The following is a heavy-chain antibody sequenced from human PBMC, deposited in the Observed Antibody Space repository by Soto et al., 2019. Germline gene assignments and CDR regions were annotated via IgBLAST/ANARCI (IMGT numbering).Heavy chain of an antibody. J-gene: IGHJ6*02. CDR3: ARDKNAPDYDFWSGPVSYGMDV. Sequence: TLSLTCTVSGGSISSGDYYWSWIRQPPGKGLEWIGYIYYSGSTYYNPSLKSRVTISVDTSKNQFSLKLSSVTAADTAVYYCARDKNAPDYDFWSGPVSYGMDVWGQGTTVTVSS. D-gene: IGHD3-3*01. V-gene: IGHV4-30-4*01. CDR1: GGSISSGDYY. CDR2: IYYSGST.